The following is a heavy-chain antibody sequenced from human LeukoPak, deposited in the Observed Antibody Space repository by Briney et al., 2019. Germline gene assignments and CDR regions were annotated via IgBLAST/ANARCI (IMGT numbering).Heavy chain of an antibody. Sequence: SVKVSCKASGGTFTSHAITWVRQAPGQGLEWMAGFIPIYGSASFAQKFQGRVTVTSEESTRTVYMALSSLTSEDTAVYYCAGFFYDESPEAFDLWGQGTMVTVSS. CDR2: FIPIYGSA. CDR1: GGTFTSHA. D-gene: IGHD2/OR15-2a*01. V-gene: IGHV1-69*13. J-gene: IGHJ3*01. CDR3: AGFFYDESPEAFDL.